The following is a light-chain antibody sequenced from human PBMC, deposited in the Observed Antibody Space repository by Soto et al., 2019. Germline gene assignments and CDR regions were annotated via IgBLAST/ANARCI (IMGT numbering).Light chain of an antibody. CDR1: QSVSSS. CDR3: QQYNNWPIT. V-gene: IGKV3-15*01. CDR2: GAS. Sequence: EIVLTQAPDTLYVSPGDGATLSCRASQSVSSSLAWYQQKPGQAPRLLIYGASTRATGIPARFSGSGSGTEFTLTISSLQSEDFAVYYCQQYNNWPITFGQGTRLEIK. J-gene: IGKJ5*01.